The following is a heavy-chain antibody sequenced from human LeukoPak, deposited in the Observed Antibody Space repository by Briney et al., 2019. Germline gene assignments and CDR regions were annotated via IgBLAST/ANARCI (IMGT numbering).Heavy chain of an antibody. CDR3: ARGGLGYYYYYIDV. V-gene: IGHV1-69*05. D-gene: IGHD1-26*01. Sequence: ASVKVSCKASGYTFTSYGISWVRQAPGQGLEWMGGIIPMLTTANYAQKFKGRVTISTDESTSIVYMELSSLRSEDTAVYYCARGGLGYYYYYIDVWGKGTTVNVSS. CDR2: IIPMLTTA. CDR1: GYTFTSYG. J-gene: IGHJ6*03.